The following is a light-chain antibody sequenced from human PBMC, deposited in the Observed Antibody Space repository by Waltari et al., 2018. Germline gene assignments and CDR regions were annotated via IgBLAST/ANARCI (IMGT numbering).Light chain of an antibody. CDR3: QVWDSSSDHVV. V-gene: IGLV3-21*03. J-gene: IGLJ2*01. Sequence: SYVLTQPPSVSVAPGKTARITCGGNNIGSKSVHWYQQKPGQAPVLVVYDDSDRPSWIPERFSGSNSRHPSPLTISRVEAGDEADYYCQVWDSSSDHVVFGGGTKLTVL. CDR1: NIGSKS. CDR2: DDS.